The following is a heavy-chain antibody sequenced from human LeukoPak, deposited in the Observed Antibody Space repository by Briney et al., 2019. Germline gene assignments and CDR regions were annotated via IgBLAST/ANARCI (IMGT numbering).Heavy chain of an antibody. CDR3: AKAQRKAYYYDSSGLFDY. V-gene: IGHV3-23*01. J-gene: IGHJ4*02. CDR2: ISGSGGST. CDR1: GFTFSSYA. Sequence: QTGGSLRLSCAASGFTFSSYATSWVRQAPGKGLEWVSAISGSGGSTYYADSVKGRFTISRDNSKNTLYLQMNSLRAEDTAVYYCAKAQRKAYYYDSSGLFDYWGQGTLVTVSS. D-gene: IGHD3-22*01.